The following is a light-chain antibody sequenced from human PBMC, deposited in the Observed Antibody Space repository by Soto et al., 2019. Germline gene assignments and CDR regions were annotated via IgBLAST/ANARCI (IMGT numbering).Light chain of an antibody. CDR3: KQYHSWPPT. V-gene: IGKV3-15*01. CDR1: QSVSSN. Sequence: EILMTQSPATLSVSPGERATLSCRASQSVSSNLAWYQQKPGQAPRLLIYGVSTRATDIPARFSGSGSGTEFNLTISSLQSEDFAVYYCKQYHSWPPTFGQGTKVDIK. CDR2: GVS. J-gene: IGKJ1*01.